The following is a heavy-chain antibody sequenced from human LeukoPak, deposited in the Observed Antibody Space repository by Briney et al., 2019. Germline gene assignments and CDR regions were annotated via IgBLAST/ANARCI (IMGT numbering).Heavy chain of an antibody. D-gene: IGHD6-13*01. Sequence: SVKVSCKASGGTFSSYAISWVRQAPGQGLEWMGRIIPILGIANYAQKFQGRVTITADKSTSTAYMELSSLRSEETAVYYCARGDSSSWYWVYYYYYGMDVWGQGTTVTVSS. CDR3: ARGDSSSWYWVYYYYYGMDV. CDR1: GGTFSSYA. J-gene: IGHJ6*02. CDR2: IIPILGIA. V-gene: IGHV1-69*04.